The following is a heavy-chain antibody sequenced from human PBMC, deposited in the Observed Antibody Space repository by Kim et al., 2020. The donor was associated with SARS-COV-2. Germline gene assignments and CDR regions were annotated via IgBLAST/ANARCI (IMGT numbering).Heavy chain of an antibody. CDR2: VYHSGTA. D-gene: IGHD3-9*01. CDR3: ARGTTGYGAIPD. Sequence: SETLSLTCSASGDSIGSFYWSWIRQTPGKGLEWIGYVYHSGTANFSPSFNSRVTLSVDMAKNQFPLTLRTVTAADTAFYYCARGTTGYGAIPDWDQGIL. CDR1: GDSIGSFY. V-gene: IGHV4-59*01. J-gene: IGHJ1*01.